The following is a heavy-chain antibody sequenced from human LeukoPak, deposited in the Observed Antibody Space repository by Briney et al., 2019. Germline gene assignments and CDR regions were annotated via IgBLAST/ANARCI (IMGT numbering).Heavy chain of an antibody. CDR2: ISYDGSNK. J-gene: IGHJ4*02. CDR1: GFTFSSYA. D-gene: IGHD6-19*01. V-gene: IGHV3-30-3*01. CDR3: ARYSSGHFDY. Sequence: GWSLRLSCAASGFTFSSYAMHWVRQAPGKGLEWVAVISYDGSNKYYADSVKGRFTISRDNSKNTLYLQMNSLRAEDTAVYYCARYSSGHFDYWGQGTLVTVSS.